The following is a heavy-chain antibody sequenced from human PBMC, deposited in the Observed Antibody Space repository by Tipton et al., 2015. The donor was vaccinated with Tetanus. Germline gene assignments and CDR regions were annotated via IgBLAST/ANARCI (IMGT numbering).Heavy chain of an antibody. V-gene: IGHV4-59*01. J-gene: IGHJ1*01. CDR2: IYYSGST. CDR1: GGSISSYF. D-gene: IGHD2-8*02. Sequence: LRLSCSVSGGSISSYFWSWIRQSPGQGLEWIGLIYYSGSTSYNPSLKSRVTISVDTSKNQLSLKLTSVTAADTAVYYCAGVTAQRTELYFEHWGQGTQVTVSS. CDR3: AGVTAQRTELYFEH.